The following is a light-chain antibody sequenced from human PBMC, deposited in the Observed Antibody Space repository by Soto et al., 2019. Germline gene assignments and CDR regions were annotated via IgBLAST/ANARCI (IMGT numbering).Light chain of an antibody. CDR1: SSDVGGYNY. Sequence: QSVLTQPRSVSGSPGQSVTISCTGTSSDVGGYNYVSWYQQHPGKAPKLMIYDVSKRPSGVPDRFSGSKSGNTASLTISGLQAEDEADYYCCSYAGSYTLGVYVFGTGTKLTVL. CDR3: CSYAGSYTLGVYV. V-gene: IGLV2-11*01. J-gene: IGLJ1*01. CDR2: DVS.